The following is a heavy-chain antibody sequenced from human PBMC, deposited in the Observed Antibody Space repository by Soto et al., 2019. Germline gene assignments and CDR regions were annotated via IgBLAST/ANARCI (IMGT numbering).Heavy chain of an antibody. Sequence: GGSLRLSCAASGFTFSSYSMNWVRQAPGKGLEWVSSISSSSSYIYYADSVKGRFTISRDNAKNSLYLQMNSLRAEDTAVYYCATYCSGGSCSDFSPGLIWYFDLWGRGTLVTVSS. J-gene: IGHJ2*01. CDR3: ATYCSGGSCSDFSPGLIWYFDL. CDR1: GFTFSSYS. V-gene: IGHV3-21*01. D-gene: IGHD2-15*01. CDR2: ISSSSSYI.